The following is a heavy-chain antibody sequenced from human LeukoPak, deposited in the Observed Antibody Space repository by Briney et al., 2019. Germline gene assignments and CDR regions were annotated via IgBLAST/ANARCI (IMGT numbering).Heavy chain of an antibody. Sequence: GGSLRLSCAASGLTFSSYAMHWVRQAPGKGLEWVAVISYDGSNKYYADSVKGRFTISRDNSKNTLYLQMNSLRAEDTAAYYCARDLSYYDSPESNPPGDYWGQGPWSPSPQ. CDR2: ISYDGSNK. CDR1: GLTFSSYA. J-gene: IGHJ4*02. D-gene: IGHD3-22*01. CDR3: ARDLSYYDSPESNPPGDY. V-gene: IGHV3-30*04.